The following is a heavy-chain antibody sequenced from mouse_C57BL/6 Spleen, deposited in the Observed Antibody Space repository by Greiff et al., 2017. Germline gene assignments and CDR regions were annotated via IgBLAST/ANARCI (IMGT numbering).Heavy chain of an antibody. CDR1: GYTFTSYW. V-gene: IGHV1-74*01. CDR2: IHPSDSDT. J-gene: IGHJ4*01. D-gene: IGHD1-1*01. CDR3: AISGSSPYAMDY. Sequence: VQLQQPGAELVKPGASVKVSCKASGYTFTSYWMHWVKQRPGQGLEWIGRIHPSDSDTNYTQKFKGKATLTVDKSSSTAYMQLSSLTSEDSAVYDCAISGSSPYAMDYWGQGTSGTVSS.